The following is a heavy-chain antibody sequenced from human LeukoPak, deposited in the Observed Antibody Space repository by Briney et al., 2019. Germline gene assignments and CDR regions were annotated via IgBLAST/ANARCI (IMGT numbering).Heavy chain of an antibody. CDR1: GFTFSSYS. Sequence: GGSLRLSCAASGFTFSSYSMNWVRQAPGKGLEWVSSISSSSRYIYYADSVKGRFTITRDNAKNSLYLQMKSRRAEDTAVYYCASRRNDAFDIWGQGTMVTVSS. CDR3: ASRRNDAFDI. V-gene: IGHV3-21*01. J-gene: IGHJ3*02. CDR2: ISSSSRYI.